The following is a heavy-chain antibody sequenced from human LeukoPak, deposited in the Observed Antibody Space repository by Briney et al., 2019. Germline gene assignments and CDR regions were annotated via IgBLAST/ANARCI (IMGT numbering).Heavy chain of an antibody. J-gene: IGHJ4*02. Sequence: PSETLSLTCAVSVYSIRSGYYWGWIRQPPGKGLEWIGSMYHSGSTYYNPSLKSRVTISVDTSKNQFSLKLGSVTAADTDVYYCARNGGRQQQLDYWGQGTLVTVSS. CDR2: MYHSGST. V-gene: IGHV4-38-2*01. D-gene: IGHD6-13*01. CDR1: VYSIRSGYY. CDR3: ARNGGRQQQLDY.